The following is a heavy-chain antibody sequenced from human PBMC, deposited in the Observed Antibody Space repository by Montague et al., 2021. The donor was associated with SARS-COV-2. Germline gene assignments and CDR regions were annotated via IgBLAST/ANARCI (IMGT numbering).Heavy chain of an antibody. CDR1: GDSVSSSTVA. CDR2: TYFRSSFYN. D-gene: IGHD6-19*01. V-gene: IGHV6-1*01. CDR3: ARQDTSGWLTFDY. Sequence: CAISGDSVSSSTVAWNRLRQSPSRGLEWLGGTYFRSSFYNDYALSVKSRLNIQPDSAKNQFSLQLTSVTPEDTAIYYCARQDTSGWLTFDYWGQGILVTVSS. J-gene: IGHJ4*02.